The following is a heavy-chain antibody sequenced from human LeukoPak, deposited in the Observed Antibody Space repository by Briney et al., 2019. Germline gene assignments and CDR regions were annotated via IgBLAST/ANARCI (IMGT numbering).Heavy chain of an antibody. CDR3: ARHGTIAVAGFEYFQH. D-gene: IGHD6-19*01. J-gene: IGHJ1*01. CDR2: IYYSGST. CDR1: GVSIGSYY. V-gene: IGHV4-59*08. Sequence: KPSETLSLTCTVSGVSIGSYYWSWIRQPPGKGLEWIGYIYYSGSTNYNPSLKSRVTISVDTSKNQFSLKLSSVTAADTAVYYCARHGTIAVAGFEYFQHWGQGTLVTVSS.